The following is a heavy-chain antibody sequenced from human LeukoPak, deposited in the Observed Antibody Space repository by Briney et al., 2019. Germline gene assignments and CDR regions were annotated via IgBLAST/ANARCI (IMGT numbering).Heavy chain of an antibody. J-gene: IGHJ3*02. D-gene: IGHD3-10*01. Sequence: GASVKVSCEASGYTFTSYDINWVRQATGQGLEWMGWMNPNSGNTGYAQKFQGRVTMTRNTSISTAYMELTSLRSEDTAVYYCARGQDGSGSYYAFDIWGQGTMVTVSS. V-gene: IGHV1-8*01. CDR1: GYTFTSYD. CDR2: MNPNSGNT. CDR3: ARGQDGSGSYYAFDI.